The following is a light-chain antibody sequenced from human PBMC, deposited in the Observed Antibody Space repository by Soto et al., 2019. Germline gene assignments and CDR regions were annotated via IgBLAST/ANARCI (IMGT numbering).Light chain of an antibody. J-gene: IGKJ4*01. Sequence: DIQMTQSPSSLSASVGNRVIITCRASQDISNYLAWSQQKPGKVPKLLIYGASTLQSGVPSRFSGSGSGTDFTLTISSLQPEDVATYYCQKHNSAPLFGGGTNVEIK. CDR2: GAS. CDR1: QDISNY. CDR3: QKHNSAPL. V-gene: IGKV1-27*01.